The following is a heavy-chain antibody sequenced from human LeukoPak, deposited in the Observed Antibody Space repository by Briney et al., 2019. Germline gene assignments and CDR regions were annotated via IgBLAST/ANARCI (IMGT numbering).Heavy chain of an antibody. Sequence: SETLSLTCAVYGGSFSGYYWSWLRQPPGKGLEWIGEINHSGSTNYNPSLKSRVTISVDTSKNQFSLKLSSVTAADTAVYYCARRQLRWLQFRGMDVWGKGTTVTISS. CDR3: ARRQLRWLQFRGMDV. D-gene: IGHD5-24*01. J-gene: IGHJ6*03. CDR1: GGSFSGYY. CDR2: INHSGST. V-gene: IGHV4-34*01.